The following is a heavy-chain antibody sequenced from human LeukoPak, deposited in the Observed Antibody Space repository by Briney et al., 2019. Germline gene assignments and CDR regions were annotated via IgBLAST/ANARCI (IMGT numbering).Heavy chain of an antibody. V-gene: IGHV3-7*01. Sequence: TGGSLRLSCAASGFTFSSYWMTWVRQAPGKGLEWVANINRDASEKYYVDSVKGRFTISRDNAKNSLYLQMTSLRADDTAVHYCARDNPMVYATYDHWGQGTLVTVSS. CDR1: GFTFSSYW. CDR2: INRDASEK. J-gene: IGHJ4*02. CDR3: ARDNPMVYATYDH. D-gene: IGHD2-8*01.